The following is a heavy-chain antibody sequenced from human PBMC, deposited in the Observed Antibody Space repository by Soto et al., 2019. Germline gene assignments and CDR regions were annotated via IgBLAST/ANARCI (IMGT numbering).Heavy chain of an antibody. Sequence: GESLKISCAASGFTFSSYSMNWVRQAPGKGLEWVSYISSSSSTIYYADSVKGRFTISRDNAKNSLYLQMNSLRDEDTAVYYCARESIAAAGRGQGYFDLWGRGTLVTVSS. V-gene: IGHV3-48*02. CDR1: GFTFSSYS. D-gene: IGHD6-13*01. CDR3: ARESIAAAGRGQGYFDL. CDR2: ISSSSSTI. J-gene: IGHJ2*01.